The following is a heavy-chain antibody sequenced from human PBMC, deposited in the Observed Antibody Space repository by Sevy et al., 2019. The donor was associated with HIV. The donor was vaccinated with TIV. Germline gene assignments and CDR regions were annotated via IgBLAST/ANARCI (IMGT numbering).Heavy chain of an antibody. CDR3: ARAGVRGAFDL. V-gene: IGHV3-21*01. CDR2: ISSSSSYI. D-gene: IGHD1-26*01. CDR1: GFTFSSYS. J-gene: IGHJ3*01. Sequence: GGSLRLSCAASGFTFSSYSMNWVRQAPGKGLEWVSSISSSSSYIYYTDSVKGRFTISRDNAKNSLYLQMNSLRAEDTAVYYCARAGVRGAFDLWGQGTMVTVSS.